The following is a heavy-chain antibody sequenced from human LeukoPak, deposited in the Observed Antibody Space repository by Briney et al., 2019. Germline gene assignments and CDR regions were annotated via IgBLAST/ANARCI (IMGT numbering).Heavy chain of an antibody. V-gene: IGHV3-33*01. D-gene: IGHD6-6*01. J-gene: IGHJ4*02. Sequence: PGGSLRLSCAASGFTFSSYGMHWVRQAPGKGLEWVAVIWYDGSNKYYADSVKGRFTISRDNSKNTLYLQMNSLRAEDTAVYYCARDAEYSSSGGGDYWGQGTLVTVSS. CDR2: IWYDGSNK. CDR3: ARDAEYSSSGGGDY. CDR1: GFTFSSYG.